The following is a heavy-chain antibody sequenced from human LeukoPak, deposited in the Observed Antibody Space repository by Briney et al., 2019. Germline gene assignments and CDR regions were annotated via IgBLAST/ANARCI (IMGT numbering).Heavy chain of an antibody. CDR3: ARDAIAAAGFYYFDY. J-gene: IGHJ4*02. CDR1: GFTFSSYS. D-gene: IGHD6-13*01. Sequence: GGSLRLSCAASGFTFSSYSMSWVPQAPGEGLGWVSSISRSSSFICYADSVNGRFTISRDNAKNSLYLQMNSLRAEDTAVYYCARDAIAAAGFYYFDYWGQGTLVTVSS. V-gene: IGHV3-21*01. CDR2: ISRSSSFI.